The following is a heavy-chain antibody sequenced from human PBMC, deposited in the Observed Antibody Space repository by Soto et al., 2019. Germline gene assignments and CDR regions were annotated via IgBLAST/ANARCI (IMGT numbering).Heavy chain of an antibody. D-gene: IGHD3-22*01. Sequence: GSLRLSCTASGFTFSNYVMSWVRQAPGRGLEWVSAVSGSGISTFYADSVKGRFIISRDNSKNILYLQLNSLKAEDTAVYSCARPTYYYDSSGPPAYWGQGTLVTVSS. CDR1: GFTFSNYV. J-gene: IGHJ4*02. CDR3: ARPTYYYDSSGPPAY. V-gene: IGHV3-23*01. CDR2: VSGSGIST.